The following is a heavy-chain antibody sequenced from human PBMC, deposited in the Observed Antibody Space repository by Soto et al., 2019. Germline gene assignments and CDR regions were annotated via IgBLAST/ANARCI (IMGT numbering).Heavy chain of an antibody. CDR1: GYTFTSYG. J-gene: IGHJ6*02. CDR2: ISAYNGNT. V-gene: IGHV1-18*04. Sequence: GXSVKVSCKASGYTFTSYGISWVRQAPGQGLEWMGWISAYNGNTNYAQKLQGRVTMTTDTSTSTAYMGLRSLRSDDTAVYYCARVDYGDYGAYYYYGMDVWGQGTTVTVSS. CDR3: ARVDYGDYGAYYYYGMDV. D-gene: IGHD4-17*01.